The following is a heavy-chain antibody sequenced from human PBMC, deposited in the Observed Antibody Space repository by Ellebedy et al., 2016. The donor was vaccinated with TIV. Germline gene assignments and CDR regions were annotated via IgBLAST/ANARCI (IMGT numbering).Heavy chain of an antibody. CDR3: ARAPSIVGAIDF. V-gene: IGHV3-30-3*01. CDR2: ISFDASRK. Sequence: GESLKISCAASGFTFTSYAMHWVRQAPGKGLEWVAVISFDASRKYYPGAVKGRFTISRDNSKKTLSLQMNSLRVEDTAVYYCARAPSIVGAIDFWGQGTLVTVSS. D-gene: IGHD1-26*01. CDR1: GFTFTSYA. J-gene: IGHJ4*02.